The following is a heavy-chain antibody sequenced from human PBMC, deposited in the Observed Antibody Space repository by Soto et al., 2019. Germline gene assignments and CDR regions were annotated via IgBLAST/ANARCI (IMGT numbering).Heavy chain of an antibody. Sequence: EVQLLESGGGLVQPGGSLRLSCAASGFTFSSYAMSWVRQAPGKGLEWVSAISGSGGSTYYAASVKGRFTISRDNSKNTMYLQMNSLRAEDTAVYYCSKDWGDYGSGSYFGVDYWGQGTLVTVSS. CDR2: ISGSGGST. CDR1: GFTFSSYA. V-gene: IGHV3-23*01. D-gene: IGHD3-10*01. CDR3: SKDWGDYGSGSYFGVDY. J-gene: IGHJ4*02.